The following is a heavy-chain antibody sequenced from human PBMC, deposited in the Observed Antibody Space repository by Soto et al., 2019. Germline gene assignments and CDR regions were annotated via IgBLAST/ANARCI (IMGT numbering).Heavy chain of an antibody. D-gene: IGHD3-3*01. J-gene: IGHJ4*02. CDR2: IYYSGST. CDR1: GGSISSSSYY. Sequence: PSETLSLTCTVSGGSISSSSYYWGWIRQPPGKGLEWIGSIYYSGSTYYNPSLKSRVTISVDTSKNQFSLKLSSVTAADTAVYYCARTPAPFTIFGVVTPIQYYFDYWGQGTLVTVSS. V-gene: IGHV4-39*07. CDR3: ARTPAPFTIFGVVTPIQYYFDY.